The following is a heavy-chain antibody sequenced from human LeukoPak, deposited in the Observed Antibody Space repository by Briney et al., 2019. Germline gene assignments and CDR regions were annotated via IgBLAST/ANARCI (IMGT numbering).Heavy chain of an antibody. J-gene: IGHJ3*01. CDR1: GFTFRIYW. V-gene: IGHV3-74*03. Sequence: PGGSLRLSCAASGFTFRIYWMHCVRQAPGKGLVCVSHINIDGSTTTYADSVKGRFTISRDNAKNTLYLQMNSLRAEDTAVYYCARDEADAFDVWGQGTMVTVSS. CDR2: INIDGSTT. CDR3: ARDEADAFDV.